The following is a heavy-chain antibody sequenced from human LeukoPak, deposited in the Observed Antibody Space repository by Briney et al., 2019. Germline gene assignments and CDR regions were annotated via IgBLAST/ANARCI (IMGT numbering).Heavy chain of an antibody. CDR3: ARDHVNYYDSSGYYSKGIDY. V-gene: IGHV1-2*02. J-gene: IGHJ4*02. CDR1: GYTFTSYD. D-gene: IGHD3-22*01. Sequence: ASVKVSCKASGYTFTSYDINWVRQATGQGLEWMGWINPNSGGTNYAQKFQGRVTMTRDTSISTAYMELSRLRSDDTAVYYCARDHVNYYDSSGYYSKGIDYWGQGTLVTVSS. CDR2: INPNSGGT.